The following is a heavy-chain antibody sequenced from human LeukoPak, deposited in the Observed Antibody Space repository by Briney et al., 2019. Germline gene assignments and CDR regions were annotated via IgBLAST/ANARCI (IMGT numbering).Heavy chain of an antibody. J-gene: IGHJ6*02. CDR3: ASRPYSSGWYYYYYGMDV. D-gene: IGHD6-19*01. CDR1: GGSFSGYY. Sequence: SETLSLTRAVYGGSFSGYYWSWIRQPPGKGLEWIGEINHSGSTNYNPSLKSRVTISVDTSKNQFSLKLSSVTAADTAVYYCASRPYSSGWYYYYYGMDVWGQGTTVTVSS. CDR2: INHSGST. V-gene: IGHV4-34*01.